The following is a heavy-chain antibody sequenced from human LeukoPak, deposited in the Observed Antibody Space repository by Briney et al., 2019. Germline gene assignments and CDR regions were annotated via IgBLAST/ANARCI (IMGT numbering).Heavy chain of an antibody. CDR3: AREGGFYRPLDY. CDR1: GGSVSSSSYY. J-gene: IGHJ4*02. D-gene: IGHD6-25*01. V-gene: IGHV4-39*02. CDR2: IYYSGST. Sequence: SETLSLTCTVSGGSVSSSSYYWGWIRQPPGKGLEWIGSIYYSGSTYYNPSLKSRVTISVDTSKNHFSLKLTSVTAADTAVYYCAREGGFYRPLDYSGQGTLVTVSS.